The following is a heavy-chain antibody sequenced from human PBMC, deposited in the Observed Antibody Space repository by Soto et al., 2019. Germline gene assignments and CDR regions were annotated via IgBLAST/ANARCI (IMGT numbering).Heavy chain of an antibody. Sequence: PSETLSLTCTVSGGSISSSSYYWGWIRQPPGKGLEWIGSIYYSGSTYYNPSLKSRVTISVDTSKNQFSLKLSSVTAADTAVYYCARAPSSSYYDILTGYYFWPDVDYWGQGTLVTVS. CDR2: IYYSGST. D-gene: IGHD3-9*01. CDR1: GGSISSSSYY. J-gene: IGHJ4*02. V-gene: IGHV4-39*07. CDR3: ARAPSSSYYDILTGYYFWPDVDY.